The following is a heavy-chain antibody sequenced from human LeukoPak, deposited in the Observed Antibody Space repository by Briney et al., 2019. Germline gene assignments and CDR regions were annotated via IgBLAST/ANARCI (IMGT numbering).Heavy chain of an antibody. CDR1: GFTFSSYV. J-gene: IGHJ4*02. D-gene: IGHD1-26*01. CDR3: AKDRIVGATARLFDY. V-gene: IGHV3-23*01. Sequence: PGGSLRLSCAASGFTFSSYVMSWVRQAPGKELGWVSGISGSGDSTYYADSVKGRFTISRDNSKNTLYLQMNSLRAEDTAVYYCAKDRIVGATARLFDYWGQGTLVTVSS. CDR2: ISGSGDST.